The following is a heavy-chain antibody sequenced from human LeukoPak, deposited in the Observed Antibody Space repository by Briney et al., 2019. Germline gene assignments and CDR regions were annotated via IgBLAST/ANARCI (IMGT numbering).Heavy chain of an antibody. CDR3: AKGIAVAASGGFDY. V-gene: IGHV3-9*03. J-gene: IGHJ4*02. CDR2: ISWNSGSI. CDR1: GFTFDDYA. Sequence: GGSLRLSCAASGFTFDDYAMHWVRQAPGKGLEWVSGISWNSGSIGNADSVKGRFTISRDNAKNSLYLQMNSLRAEDMALYYCAKGIAVAASGGFDYWGQGTLVTVSS. D-gene: IGHD6-19*01.